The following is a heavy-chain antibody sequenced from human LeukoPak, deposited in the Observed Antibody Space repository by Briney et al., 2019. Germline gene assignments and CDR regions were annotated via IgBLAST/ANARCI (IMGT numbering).Heavy chain of an antibody. J-gene: IGHJ4*02. CDR3: ARYYDGTFDY. D-gene: IGHD3-22*01. Sequence: PGGSLRLSCAASGFTVSSNYMSWVRQAPGKGLEWVSVIYSGGSTYYADSVKGRLTISRDNSKNTLYLQMNSLRAEDTAVYYCARYYDGTFDYWGQGTLVTVSS. V-gene: IGHV3-53*01. CDR1: GFTVSSNY. CDR2: IYSGGST.